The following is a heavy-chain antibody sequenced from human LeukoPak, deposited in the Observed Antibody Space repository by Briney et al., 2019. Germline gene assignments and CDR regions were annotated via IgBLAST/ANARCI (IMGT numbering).Heavy chain of an antibody. D-gene: IGHD4-17*01. J-gene: IGHJ4*02. CDR3: ATQASTSTTVTTFDY. V-gene: IGHV1-24*01. CDR1: GYTLTELF. CDR2: FDPEDGET. Sequence: GASVKVSCKVSGYTLTELFMHWVRQAPGIGLEWMGGFDPEDGETIYAQKFQGRVTMTEDTSTDTAYMELSSLRSEDTAVYYCATQASTSTTVTTFDYWGQGTLVTVSS.